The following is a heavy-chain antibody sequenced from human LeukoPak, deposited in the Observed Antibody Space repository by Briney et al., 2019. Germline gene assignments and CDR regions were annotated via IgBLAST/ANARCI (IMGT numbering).Heavy chain of an antibody. J-gene: IGHJ4*02. CDR1: GYTFTSYA. CDR3: ARGGPVVGATWFVDY. D-gene: IGHD1-26*01. Sequence: ASVKVSCKASGYTFTSYAMHWVRQAPGQRLEWMGWISAYNGNTNYAQKLQGRVTMTTDTSTSTAYMELRSLRSDDTAVYYCARGGPVVGATWFVDYWGQGTLVTVSS. V-gene: IGHV1-18*01. CDR2: ISAYNGNT.